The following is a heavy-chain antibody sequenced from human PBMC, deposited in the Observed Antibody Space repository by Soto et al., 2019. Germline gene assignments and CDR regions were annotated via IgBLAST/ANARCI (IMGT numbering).Heavy chain of an antibody. Sequence: SETLSLTCTVSGGSISSYYWSWIRQPPGKGLEWIGYIYYSGSTNYNPSLKSRVTISVDTSKNQFSLKLSSVTAADTAVYYCARDRGVVPAAIALGTYYYYGMDVWGQGTTVTVSS. D-gene: IGHD2-2*01. J-gene: IGHJ6*02. CDR2: IYYSGST. CDR3: ARDRGVVPAAIALGTYYYYGMDV. V-gene: IGHV4-59*01. CDR1: GGSISSYY.